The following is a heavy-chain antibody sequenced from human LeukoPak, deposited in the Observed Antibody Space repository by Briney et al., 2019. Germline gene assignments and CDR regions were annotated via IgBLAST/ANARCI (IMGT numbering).Heavy chain of an antibody. CDR3: AKGTYSSSPRDY. CDR1: GFTFSSYG. Sequence: GGSLRLSCAASGFTFSSYGMHWVRQAPGKGLEWVAVIWYDGSNKYYADSVKGRFTISRDNSKNTLSLQMNSLRADDTAIYYCAKGTYSSSPRDYWGQGTLVTVSS. J-gene: IGHJ4*02. D-gene: IGHD6-6*01. CDR2: IWYDGSNK. V-gene: IGHV3-33*06.